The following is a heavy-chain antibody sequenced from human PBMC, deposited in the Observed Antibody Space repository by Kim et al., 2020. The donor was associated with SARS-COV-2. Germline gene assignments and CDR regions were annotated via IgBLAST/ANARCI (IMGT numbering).Heavy chain of an antibody. CDR3: ANRIAAAGTENFDY. Sequence: NPSLKMRVTRSVDTSKNQFSLKLSSVTAADTAVYYCANRIAAAGTENFDYWGQGTLVTGSS. V-gene: IGHV4-34*01. D-gene: IGHD6-13*01. J-gene: IGHJ4*02.